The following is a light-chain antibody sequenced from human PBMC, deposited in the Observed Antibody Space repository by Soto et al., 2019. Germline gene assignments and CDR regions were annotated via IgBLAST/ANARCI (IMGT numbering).Light chain of an antibody. CDR1: QSVSSN. CDR3: QGYNNWLGT. V-gene: IGKV3-15*01. J-gene: IGKJ4*02. CDR2: GAS. Sequence: EIVMTQSPATLSVSPGARAPLSCKASQSVSSNLAWYQHKPGQAPRLLIYGASTRATGIPARFSGSGSGTEFSLTVSSLQSEDFALYYCQGYNNWLGTFGGGTKVDIK.